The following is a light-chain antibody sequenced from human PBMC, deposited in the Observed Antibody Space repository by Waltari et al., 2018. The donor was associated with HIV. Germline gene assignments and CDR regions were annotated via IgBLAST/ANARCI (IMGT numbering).Light chain of an antibody. CDR2: GAS. V-gene: IGKV3-20*01. J-gene: IGKJ2*01. CDR1: QSVNANF. CDR3: HQYGNSPST. Sequence: ELVLTQSPGTLSLSPGERATLSCRASQSVNANFFAWYQQCPGQAPRLRIYGASTRAPGVPDRFSGSGSGTDFILAISRLEPEDFAVYYCHQYGNSPSTFGQGTTLDIK.